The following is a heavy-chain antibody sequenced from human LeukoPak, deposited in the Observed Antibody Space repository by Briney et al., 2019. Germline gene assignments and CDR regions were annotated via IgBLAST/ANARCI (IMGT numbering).Heavy chain of an antibody. D-gene: IGHD3-22*01. CDR2: INAGNDNT. V-gene: IGHV1-3*01. CDR1: GYTFTSYA. Sequence: GASVKVSCKASGYTFTSYAIHWVRQAPGQRLEWMGWINAGNDNTKYSQKFQGRVTITRDTSASTAYMELSSLRSEDTAVYYCARGYYYDSSGYLPLDYWGQGTLVTVSS. CDR3: ARGYYYDSSGYLPLDY. J-gene: IGHJ4*02.